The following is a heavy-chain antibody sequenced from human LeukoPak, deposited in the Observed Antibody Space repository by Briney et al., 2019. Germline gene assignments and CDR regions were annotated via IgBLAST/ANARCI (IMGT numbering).Heavy chain of an antibody. D-gene: IGHD2-2*01. CDR2: ISSSGSTI. CDR1: GFTFSSYE. J-gene: IGHJ4*02. Sequence: GGSLRLSCAASGFTFSSYEMNWVRQAPGKGLEWVSYISSSGSTIYYADSVKGRFTISRDNAKNSLYLQMNSLRAEDTAVYYCARGGASTSCYRPGDDYWGQGTLVTVSS. CDR3: ARGGASTSCYRPGDDY. V-gene: IGHV3-48*03.